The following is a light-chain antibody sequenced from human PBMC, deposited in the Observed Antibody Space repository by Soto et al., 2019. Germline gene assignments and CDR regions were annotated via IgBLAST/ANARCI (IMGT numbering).Light chain of an antibody. CDR1: NSNIGNNN. V-gene: IGLV1-51*01. J-gene: IGLJ2*01. Sequence: QSVLTQSPSVSAAPGQKVTISCSGSNSNIGNNNVSWYQHLPGAAPKLLIYDNNKRPSGIPDRFSGSKSGTSATLGITGLQTGDEADYYCGTWDSSLSAVVFGGGTQLTVL. CDR3: GTWDSSLSAVV. CDR2: DNN.